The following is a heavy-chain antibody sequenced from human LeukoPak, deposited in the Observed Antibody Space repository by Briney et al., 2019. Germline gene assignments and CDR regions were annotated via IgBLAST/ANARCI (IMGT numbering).Heavy chain of an antibody. V-gene: IGHV4-30-2*01. CDR1: GGSISRGGYS. CDR2: IYHSGST. J-gene: IGHJ6*02. CDR3: ARATTSCYGFCYYYGMDV. Sequence: SETLSLTCAVSGGSISRGGYSWSWIRQPPGKGLEWIGYIYHSGSTYYNPSLKSRVTISVDRSKNQFSLKLSSVTAADTAVYYCARATTSCYGFCYYYGMDVWGQGTTATVSS. D-gene: IGHD2-2*01.